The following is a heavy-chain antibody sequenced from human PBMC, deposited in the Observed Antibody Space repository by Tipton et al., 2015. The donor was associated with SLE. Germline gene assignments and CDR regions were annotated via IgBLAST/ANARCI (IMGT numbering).Heavy chain of an antibody. CDR3: VKARGRLVFFYGMDV. D-gene: IGHD3-9*01. V-gene: IGHV3-9*01. J-gene: IGHJ6*02. CDR1: GFTFDDYA. CDR2: ITWNSGKI. Sequence: SLRLSCAASGFTFDDYAMHWVRQAPGKGLEWVSGITWNSGKIDYADSVKGRFSISRDNAKNALYLQMNSLRVEDTAFYYCVKARGRLVFFYGMDVWGQGTTVTVSS.